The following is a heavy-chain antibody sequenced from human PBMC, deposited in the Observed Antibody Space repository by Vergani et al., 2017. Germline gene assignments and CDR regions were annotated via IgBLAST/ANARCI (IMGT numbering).Heavy chain of an antibody. V-gene: IGHV1-2*02. J-gene: IGHJ4*02. CDR1: GYTFTEYY. Sequence: QVQLVQSGAEVKKPGASVRVSCEASGYTFTEYYLHWVRQTPGQRLEWMGRINPNSGATNYAQRFQGRISMTRDTSISTAYMELSSLRSDGTAVYYCARLTGITQRGYFDYWGQGTLVTVSS. CDR3: ARLTGITQRGYFDY. D-gene: IGHD7-27*01. CDR2: INPNSGAT.